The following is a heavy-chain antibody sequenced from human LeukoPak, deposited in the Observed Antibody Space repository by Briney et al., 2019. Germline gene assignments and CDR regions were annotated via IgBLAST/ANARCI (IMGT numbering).Heavy chain of an antibody. CDR3: AKDRDSSSWIGYY. CDR1: GFTFSSYA. CDR2: ISGSGGST. V-gene: IGHV3-23*01. D-gene: IGHD6-13*01. Sequence: GGSLRLSCAATGFTFSSYAMSWVRQAPGKGLEWVSAISGSGGSTYYADSVKGRFTISRDNSKNTLYLQMNSLRAEDTAVYYCAKDRDSSSWIGYYWGQGTLVTVSS. J-gene: IGHJ4*02.